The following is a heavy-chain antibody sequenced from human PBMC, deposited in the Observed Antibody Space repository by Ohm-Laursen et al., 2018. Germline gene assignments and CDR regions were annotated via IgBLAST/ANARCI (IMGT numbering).Heavy chain of an antibody. Sequence: GTLSLTCAVSGGSFSGYYWNWISQPPGQGLEWNVEINHSRSTKYNSSYKSRVTISVDTPKNQFSLKQSSVTAADTAVYYCGRYNIGSWFDPWGQGTLVTVSS. V-gene: IGHV4-34*01. CDR1: GGSFSGYY. J-gene: IGHJ5*02. D-gene: IGHD6-19*01. CDR2: INHSRST. CDR3: GRYNIGSWFDP.